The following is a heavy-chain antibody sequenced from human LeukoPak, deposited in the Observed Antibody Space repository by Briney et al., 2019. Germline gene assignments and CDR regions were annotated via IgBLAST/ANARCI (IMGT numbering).Heavy chain of an antibody. CDR3: ARAGSKYSSSWFLTEIDY. CDR2: ISAYNGNT. D-gene: IGHD6-13*01. V-gene: IGHV1-18*01. Sequence: ASVKVSCKASGYTFTSYGISWVRQAPGQGLEWMGWISAYNGNTNYAQKFQGRVTMTRDTSISTAYMELSRLRSDDTAVYYCARAGSKYSSSWFLTEIDYWGQGTLVTVSS. CDR1: GYTFTSYG. J-gene: IGHJ4*02.